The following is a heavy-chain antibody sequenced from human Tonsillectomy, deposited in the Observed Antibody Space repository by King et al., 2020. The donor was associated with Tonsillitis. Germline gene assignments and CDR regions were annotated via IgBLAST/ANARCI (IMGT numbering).Heavy chain of an antibody. CDR1: GGTFNTYG. J-gene: IGHJ4*02. D-gene: IGHD4/OR15-4a*01. V-gene: IGHV1-69*01. Sequence: QLVQSGAEVKKPGSSVKVSCKASGGTFNTYGISWVRQAPGKGLEWMGGIIPSNATAKRKYAQKFQGRVTITADESTGTAYMELRSLSSEDTAVYLCASEMPSYDARRQYSFGHWGQAALVIVSS. CDR3: ASEMPSYDARRQYSFGH. CDR2: IIPSNATAKR.